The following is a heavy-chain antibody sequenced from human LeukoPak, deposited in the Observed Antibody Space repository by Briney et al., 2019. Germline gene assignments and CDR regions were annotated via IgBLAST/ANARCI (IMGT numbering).Heavy chain of an antibody. CDR2: IIPILGIA. Sequence: GASVKVSCKASGGTFSSYAISWVRQAPGQGLEWMGRIIPILGIANYAQKFQGRVTITADKSTSTAYMELSSLRSEDTAVYYCARLAARPSAFDIWGQGTMVTVSS. D-gene: IGHD6-6*01. CDR3: ARLAARPSAFDI. CDR1: GGTFSSYA. V-gene: IGHV1-69*04. J-gene: IGHJ3*02.